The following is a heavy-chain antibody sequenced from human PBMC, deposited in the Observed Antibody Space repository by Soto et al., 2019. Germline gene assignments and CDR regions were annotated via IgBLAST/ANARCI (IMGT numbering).Heavy chain of an antibody. CDR3: APSYDSGFDP. Sequence: QLQLMQSGGEAKNPGASVKVSCDASGYSFSTYAISWLRQAPGQGLEWMGLITPNNGYTNYAQKFQGRLILTTDIPSSTAYMELTSLRYDDTAMYYCAPSYDSGFDPWGQGTLVSVS. CDR1: GYSFSTYA. V-gene: IGHV1-18*01. D-gene: IGHD3-3*01. CDR2: ITPNNGYT. J-gene: IGHJ5*02.